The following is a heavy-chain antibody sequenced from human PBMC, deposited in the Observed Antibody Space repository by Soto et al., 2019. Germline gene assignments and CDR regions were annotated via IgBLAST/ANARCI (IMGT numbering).Heavy chain of an antibody. J-gene: IGHJ6*03. D-gene: IGHD4-17*01. CDR2: MNPNSGNT. V-gene: IGHV1-8*01. CDR1: GYTFTSYD. CDR3: AIGYGDYAYYYYMDV. Sequence: ASVKVSCKASGYTFTSYDINWVRQATGQGLEWMGWMNPNSGNTGYAQKFQGRVTMTRNTSISTAYMELSSLRSEDTAVYYCAIGYGDYAYYYYMDVWGKGTTVTVSS.